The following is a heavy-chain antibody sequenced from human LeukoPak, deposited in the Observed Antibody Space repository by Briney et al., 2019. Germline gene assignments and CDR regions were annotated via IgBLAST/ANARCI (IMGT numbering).Heavy chain of an antibody. Sequence: PGGSLRLSCAASGFTFSSYRMNWVRQAPGKGLEWVSYISSTGSTIYHADSVKGRFTISRDNAKNTLYLQMNSLRAEDTAVYYCAKDTSSSWYYFDYWGQGTLVTVSS. CDR2: ISSTGSTI. D-gene: IGHD6-13*01. CDR3: AKDTSSSWYYFDY. CDR1: GFTFSSYR. V-gene: IGHV3-48*01. J-gene: IGHJ4*02.